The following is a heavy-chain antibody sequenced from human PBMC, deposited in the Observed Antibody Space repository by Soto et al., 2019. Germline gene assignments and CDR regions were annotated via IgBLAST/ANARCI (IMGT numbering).Heavy chain of an antibody. CDR2: IRSNAYGGAT. CDR1: GFTFGDYA. V-gene: IGHV3-49*03. Sequence: GGSLRLSCTVSGFTFGDYAMSWFRQAPGKGLEWVGFIRSNAYGGATEYAASVKGRFTISRDDSKSIAYLQMNSLKTEDTAVYYCARDLTGSLPYYFDYWGQGTLVTVSS. CDR3: ARDLTGSLPYYFDY. J-gene: IGHJ4*02.